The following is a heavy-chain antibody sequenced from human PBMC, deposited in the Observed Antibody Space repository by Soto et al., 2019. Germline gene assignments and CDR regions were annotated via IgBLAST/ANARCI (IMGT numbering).Heavy chain of an antibody. CDR3: ASPFSGSYDY. V-gene: IGHV3-21*01. D-gene: IGHD1-26*01. CDR1: GFTFSSYS. Sequence: EVQLVESGGGLVKPGGSLRLSCAASGFTFSSYSMNWVRQAPGKGLEWVSSISSSSSYIYYADSVKGRFTISRDNAKNSLYLQMNSLRAEDTAVYYCASPFSGSYDYWGQGTLVTVSS. J-gene: IGHJ4*02. CDR2: ISSSSSYI.